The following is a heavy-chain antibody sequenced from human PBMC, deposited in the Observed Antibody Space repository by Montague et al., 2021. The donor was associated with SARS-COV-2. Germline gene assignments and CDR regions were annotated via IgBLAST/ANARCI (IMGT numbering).Heavy chain of an antibody. CDR2: IYHSGNT. D-gene: IGHD5-18*01. CDR1: GGSISGYY. V-gene: IGHV4-59*01. CDR3: AREYRIELWQTNWYFGL. Sequence: LRLSCTVSGGSISGYYWSWIRQPPGKGLEWIGYIYHSGNTKYNPSLKSRVSISADTSKNQFSLRLSSVTAADTAVYYCAREYRIELWQTNWYFGLWGRGTLVTVSS. J-gene: IGHJ2*01.